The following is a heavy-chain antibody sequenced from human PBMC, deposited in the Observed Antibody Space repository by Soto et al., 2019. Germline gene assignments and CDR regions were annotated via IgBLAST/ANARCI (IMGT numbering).Heavy chain of an antibody. CDR2: ISSSSSYI. V-gene: IGHV3-21*01. CDR3: ARDQGGDTRYYYGMDV. D-gene: IGHD5-18*01. CDR1: GFTFSSYS. J-gene: IGHJ6*02. Sequence: EVQLVESGGGLVKPGGSLRLSCAASGFTFSSYSMNWVRQAPGKGLEWVSSISSSSSYIYYADSVKGRFTISRDNAKNSLYLQMNSLRAEDTAVYYCARDQGGDTRYYYGMDVWGQGTTVTVSS.